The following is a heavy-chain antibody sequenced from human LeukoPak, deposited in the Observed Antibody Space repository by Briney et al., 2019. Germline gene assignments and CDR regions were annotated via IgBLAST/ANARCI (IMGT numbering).Heavy chain of an antibody. Sequence: SETLSLTCTVSGGSISSYYWSWIRQPPGKGLEWIGYIYYSGSTNYNPSLKSRVTISVDTSKNQFSLKLSSVTAADTAVYYCARDLYLRFLGPFDSWGQGTLVTVSS. V-gene: IGHV4-59*01. CDR3: ARDLYLRFLGPFDS. CDR2: IYYSGST. D-gene: IGHD3-3*01. J-gene: IGHJ4*02. CDR1: GGSISSYY.